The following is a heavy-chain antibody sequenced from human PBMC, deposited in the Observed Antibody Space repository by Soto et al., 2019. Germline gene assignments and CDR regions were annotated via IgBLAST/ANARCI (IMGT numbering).Heavy chain of an antibody. V-gene: IGHV4-59*01. D-gene: IGHD6-6*01. CDR2: IYYSGST. CDR1: GGSISSYY. CDR3: ARGWRQLVPNWFDP. J-gene: IGHJ5*02. Sequence: ASETLSHTCTVSGGSISSYYWSWIRQQPGKGLEWIGYIYYSGSTNYNPSLKSRVTISVDTSKNQFSLKLSSVTAADTAVYYCARGWRQLVPNWFDPWGQGTLVTVSS.